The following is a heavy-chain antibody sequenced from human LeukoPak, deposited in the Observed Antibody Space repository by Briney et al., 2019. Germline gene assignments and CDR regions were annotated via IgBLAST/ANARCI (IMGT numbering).Heavy chain of an antibody. Sequence: AGGSLRLSCAASGFTFSSYAMSWVRQAPGKGLEWVSAISGSGGSTYYADSVKGRFTISRDNSKNTLYLQMNSLRAEDTAVYYCAKQVYYYGSPDYWGQGTLVTVSS. V-gene: IGHV3-23*01. CDR2: ISGSGGST. CDR1: GFTFSSYA. CDR3: AKQVYYYGSPDY. D-gene: IGHD3-10*01. J-gene: IGHJ4*02.